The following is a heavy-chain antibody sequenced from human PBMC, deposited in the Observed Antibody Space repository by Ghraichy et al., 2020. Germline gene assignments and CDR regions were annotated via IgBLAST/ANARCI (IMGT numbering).Heavy chain of an antibody. CDR1: GFTFSSYA. D-gene: IGHD2-15*01. CDR3: SYCSGGSCHSEYYYYYMDV. J-gene: IGHJ6*03. Sequence: GGSLRLSCAASGFTFSSYAMSWVRQAPGKGLEWVPAISGSGGSTYYADSVKGRFTISRDNSKNTLYLQMNSLRAEDTAVYYCSYCSGGSCHSEYYYYYMDVWGKGTTVTVSS. V-gene: IGHV3-23*01. CDR2: ISGSGGST.